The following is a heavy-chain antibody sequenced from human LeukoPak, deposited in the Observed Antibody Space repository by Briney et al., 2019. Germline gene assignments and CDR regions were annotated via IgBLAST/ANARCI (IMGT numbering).Heavy chain of an antibody. V-gene: IGHV3-11*01. D-gene: IGHD6-13*01. CDR2: ISSSGSTI. CDR3: ARASGYSSSWYYFDY. J-gene: IGHJ4*02. CDR1: GFTFSDYY. Sequence: PGGSLRLSCAASGFTFSDYYMSWIRQAPGKGLEWVSCISSSGSTIYYADSVKGRFTISRDNAKNSLYLQMNSLRAEDTAVYYCARASGYSSSWYYFDYWGQGTLVTVSS.